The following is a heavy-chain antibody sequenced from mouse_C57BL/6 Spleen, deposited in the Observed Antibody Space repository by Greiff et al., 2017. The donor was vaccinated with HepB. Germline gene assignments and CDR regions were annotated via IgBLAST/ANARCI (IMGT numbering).Heavy chain of an antibody. CDR3: ARPPYAMDY. CDR1: GFTFSDYG. Sequence: EVQLVESGGGLVKPGGSLKLSCAASGFTFSDYGMHWVRQAPEKGLEWVAYISSGSSTIYYADTVKGRFTISRDNAKNTLFLQMTSLRSEDTAMYYCARPPYAMDYWGQGTSVTVSS. V-gene: IGHV5-17*01. J-gene: IGHJ4*01. CDR2: ISSGSSTI.